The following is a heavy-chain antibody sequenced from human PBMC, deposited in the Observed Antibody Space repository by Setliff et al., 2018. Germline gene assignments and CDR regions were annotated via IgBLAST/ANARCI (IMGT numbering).Heavy chain of an antibody. V-gene: IGHV3-23*03. J-gene: IGHJ4*02. D-gene: IGHD6-13*01. Sequence: PGGSLRLSCVASGFTFTDYAMSWVRQAPGKGLEWVSIISGDGGSIYYADSVKGRFTISRDNSNNTLYLQMSSLRAEDTAVYYCAKCSSWHGHYPHFNYWGQGTLVTVSS. CDR3: AKCSSWHGHYPHFNY. CDR1: GFTFTDYA. CDR2: ISGDGGSI.